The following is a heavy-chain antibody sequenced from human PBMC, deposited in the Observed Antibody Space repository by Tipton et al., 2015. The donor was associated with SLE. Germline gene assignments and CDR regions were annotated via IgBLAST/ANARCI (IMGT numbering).Heavy chain of an antibody. D-gene: IGHD5-18*01. CDR3: AKGYGMGNYYYMDV. CDR2: ISTSWSS. CDR1: GASVTSGDYH. Sequence: TLSLTCIVSGASVTSGDYHWSWIRQPAGKGLEWIGQISTSWSSNSDPSLKSRVTISMDTSKNQVSLRLNSVTAADTAVYYCAKGYGMGNYYYMDVWGKGTSVIVSS. J-gene: IGHJ6*03. V-gene: IGHV4-61*09.